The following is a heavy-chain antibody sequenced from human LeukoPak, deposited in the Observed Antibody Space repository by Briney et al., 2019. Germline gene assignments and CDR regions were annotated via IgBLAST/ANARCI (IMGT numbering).Heavy chain of an antibody. J-gene: IGHJ4*02. CDR3: AKLPPRAVLVSDY. CDR2: ISAGGHNT. CDR1: GFTFSSYS. V-gene: IGHV3-23*01. D-gene: IGHD2-8*02. Sequence: PGGSLRLSCAASGFTFSSYSMNWVRQAPGKGLEWVSSISAGGHNTYYADSVKGRFTISRDISKNTLYLQMDSLRAEDTAVYYCAKLPPRAVLVSDYWGQGTLVTVSS.